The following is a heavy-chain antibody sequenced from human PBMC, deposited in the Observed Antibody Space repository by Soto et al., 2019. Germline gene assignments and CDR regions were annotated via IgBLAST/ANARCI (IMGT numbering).Heavy chain of an antibody. D-gene: IGHD1-26*01. CDR1: GFTFSSYA. CDR3: AKEDVGGYYYSGL. J-gene: IGHJ4*02. CDR2: ISYDGSNK. Sequence: PGGSLRLSCAASGFTFSSYAMHWVRQAPGKGLEWVAVISYDGSNKYYADSVKGRFTISRDNSKNTLYLQMNSLRAEDTAVYYCAKEDVGGYYYSGLWGRGTLVTVSS. V-gene: IGHV3-30-3*01.